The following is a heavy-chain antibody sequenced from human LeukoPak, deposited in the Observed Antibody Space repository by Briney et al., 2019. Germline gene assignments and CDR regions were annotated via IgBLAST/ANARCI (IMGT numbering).Heavy chain of an antibody. V-gene: IGHV1-2*02. J-gene: IGHJ4*02. CDR1: GYTFTGYY. CDR3: ARVPTSDDSSGYYYYFDY. CDR2: INPNSGGT. D-gene: IGHD3-22*01. Sequence: GASVKVSCKTSGYTFTGYYMNWVRQAPEQGPEWMGWINPNSGGTNYAQKFKGRVTMTRDTSISTAYMELRSLRSDDTAVYYCARVPTSDDSSGYYYYFDYWGQGTLVTVSS.